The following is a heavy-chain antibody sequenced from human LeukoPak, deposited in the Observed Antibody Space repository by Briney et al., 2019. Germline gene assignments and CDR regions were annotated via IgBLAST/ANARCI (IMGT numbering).Heavy chain of an antibody. CDR1: GYTLTELS. J-gene: IGHJ4*02. D-gene: IGHD1-26*01. CDR2: FDPEDGET. CDR3: ARDSPEWYSGSYYEDY. V-gene: IGHV1-24*01. Sequence: ASVKVSCKVSGYTLTELSMHWVRQAPGKGLEWMGGFDPEDGETIYAQKFQGRVTMTEDTSTDTAYMELSSLRSEDTAVYYCARDSPEWYSGSYYEDYWGQGTLVTVSS.